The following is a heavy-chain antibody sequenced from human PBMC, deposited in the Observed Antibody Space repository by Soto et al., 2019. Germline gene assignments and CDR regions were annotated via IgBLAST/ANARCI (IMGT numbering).Heavy chain of an antibody. D-gene: IGHD1-1*01. Sequence: SETLSLTCSASGGSISSGSYYWGWIRQPPGKGLEWIGSISYSENTYYSPSLKSRVTMSVDTSKNQVSLELRSVTATDTAVYFCARGFNEAPGVGDYWGQGTPVTVSS. CDR3: ARGFNEAPGVGDY. CDR2: ISYSENT. J-gene: IGHJ4*02. CDR1: GGSISSGSYY. V-gene: IGHV4-39*01.